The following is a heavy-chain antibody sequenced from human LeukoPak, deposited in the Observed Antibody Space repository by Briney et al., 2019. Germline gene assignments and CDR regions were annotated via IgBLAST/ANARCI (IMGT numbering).Heavy chain of an antibody. V-gene: IGHV4-4*07. J-gene: IGHJ5*02. D-gene: IGHD6-19*01. CDR1: GGSISSYY. CDR3: ARGGWSGNWIDH. CDR2: IYSSGST. Sequence: PSETLSLTCTVSGGSISSYYWSWIRQPAGKGLEWIGRIYSSGSTNYNPSLKSRVTMSVDTSKNQISLKLSSVTAADTAVYYCARGGWSGNWIDHRGQGTPVTVSS.